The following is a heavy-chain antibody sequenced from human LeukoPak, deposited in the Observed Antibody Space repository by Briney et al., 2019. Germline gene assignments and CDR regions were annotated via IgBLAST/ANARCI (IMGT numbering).Heavy chain of an antibody. D-gene: IGHD4-11*01. Sequence: SETLSLTCTVSGGSISGGYWSWIRQPPGRGLEWIGYVCTSGSTNYNPSLKSRVTISVDTSKSQFALKLSSVTAADTAVYYCAKSYFDYSTYYSYYFNLWGQGALVTVSS. CDR1: GGSISGGY. V-gene: IGHV4-4*09. J-gene: IGHJ4*02. CDR2: VCTSGST. CDR3: AKSYFDYSTYYSYYFNL.